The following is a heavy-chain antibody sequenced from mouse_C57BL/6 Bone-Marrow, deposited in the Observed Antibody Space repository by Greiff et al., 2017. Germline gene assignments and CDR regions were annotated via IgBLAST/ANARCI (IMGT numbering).Heavy chain of an antibody. CDR2: ISSGSSTI. CDR3: ARRYYDY. D-gene: IGHD2-3*01. CDR1: GFTFSDYG. V-gene: IGHV5-17*01. J-gene: IGHJ2*01. Sequence: DVKLVESGGGLVKPGGSLKLSCAASGFTFSDYGMHWVRQAPEKGPEWVAYISSGSSTIYYADTVKGRFTISRDNAKNTLFLQMTSLRSEDTAMYYCARRYYDYWGQGTTLTVSS.